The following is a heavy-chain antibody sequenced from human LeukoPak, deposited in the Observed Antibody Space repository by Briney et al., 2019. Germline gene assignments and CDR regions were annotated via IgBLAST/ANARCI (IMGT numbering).Heavy chain of an antibody. CDR3: ERDPSYDGGWFDP. Sequence: GESLKISCKGSGYSFTTYWIGWVRQMPGKGLEWMGIIYPGDSETRYSPSFQGQVTFSADKSINTAYLQWSSLKASDTAMYYCERDPSYDGGWFDPWGQGTLVTVSS. CDR1: GYSFTTYW. J-gene: IGHJ5*02. V-gene: IGHV5-51*01. CDR2: IYPGDSET. D-gene: IGHD3-3*01.